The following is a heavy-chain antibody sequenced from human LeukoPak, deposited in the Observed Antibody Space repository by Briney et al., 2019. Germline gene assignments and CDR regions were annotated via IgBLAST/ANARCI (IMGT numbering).Heavy chain of an antibody. D-gene: IGHD2-21*02. Sequence: PSETLSLTCTVSGGSISSSSYYWGWIRQPPGKGLEWIGSIYYSGSTYYNPSLKSRVTISVDTSKNQFSLKLSSVTAADTAVYYCAGTGHRAKVVTAIPGFDYWGQGTLVTVSS. CDR2: IYYSGST. CDR1: GGSISSSSYY. V-gene: IGHV4-39*01. CDR3: AGTGHRAKVVTAIPGFDY. J-gene: IGHJ4*02.